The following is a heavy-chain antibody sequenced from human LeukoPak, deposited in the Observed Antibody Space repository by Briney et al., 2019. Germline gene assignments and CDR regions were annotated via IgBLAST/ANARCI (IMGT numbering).Heavy chain of an antibody. Sequence: ASVKVSCKASGYTFTGYYMHRVRQAPGQGLERMGGINPNSGGTNYAQKFQGRVTMTRDTSISTAYMELSRLRSDDTAVYYCARNGGYDLWSGYTFDYWGQGTLATVSS. V-gene: IGHV1-2*02. CDR1: GYTFTGYY. J-gene: IGHJ4*02. D-gene: IGHD3-3*01. CDR3: ARNGGYDLWSGYTFDY. CDR2: INPNSGGT.